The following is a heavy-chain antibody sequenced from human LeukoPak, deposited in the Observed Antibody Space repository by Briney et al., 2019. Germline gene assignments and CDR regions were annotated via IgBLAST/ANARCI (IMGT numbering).Heavy chain of an antibody. CDR2: ISYDGSNK. D-gene: IGHD3-22*01. CDR3: ASGDHYYDSSGPAY. Sequence: GGSLRLSCAASGFTFSSYAMHWVRQAPGKGLEWVAVISYDGSNKCYADSVKGRFTISRDNSKNTLYLQMNSLRAEDTAVYYCASGDHYYDSSGPAYWGQGTLVTVSS. J-gene: IGHJ4*02. CDR1: GFTFSSYA. V-gene: IGHV3-30-3*01.